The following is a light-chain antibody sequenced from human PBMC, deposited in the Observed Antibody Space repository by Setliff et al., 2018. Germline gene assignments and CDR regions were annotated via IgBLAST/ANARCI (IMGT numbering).Light chain of an antibody. CDR2: EVS. V-gene: IGLV2-14*01. J-gene: IGLJ1*01. CDR1: RSDVGGYNY. CDR3: TSYTISSTEV. Sequence: QSALTQPASVSGSPGQSITISCTGTRSDVGGYNYVSWYQQHPGKVPKLMIYEVSNRPSGVSNRFSGSKSGNTASPTISRLQTEDEADYYCTSYTISSTEVFGTGTKV.